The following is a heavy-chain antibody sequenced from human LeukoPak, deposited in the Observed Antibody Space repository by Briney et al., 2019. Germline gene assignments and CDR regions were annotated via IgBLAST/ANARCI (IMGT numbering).Heavy chain of an antibody. J-gene: IGHJ4*02. CDR3: ARVGTWELQRVFDY. CDR2: IQRGGSES. Sequence: PGGSLRLSCAASGFTFTDYWMTWVRQVPGKGLEWVANIQRGGSESYYVDSVKGRFTISRENAKNSLYLQMDSLRVEDTAVYYCARVGTWELQRVFDYWGQGTPVTVSP. CDR1: GFTFTDYW. V-gene: IGHV3-7*01. D-gene: IGHD1-26*01.